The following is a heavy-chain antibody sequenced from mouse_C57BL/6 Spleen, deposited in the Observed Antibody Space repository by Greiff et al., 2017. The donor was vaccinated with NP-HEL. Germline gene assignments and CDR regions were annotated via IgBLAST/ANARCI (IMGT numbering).Heavy chain of an antibody. CDR3: TSPRYSNFLFDY. D-gene: IGHD2-5*01. Sequence: EVKVEESGGGLVQPGGSMKLSCAASGFTFSDAWMDWVRQSPEKGLEWVAEIRNKANNHATYYAESVKGRFTISRDDSKSSVYLQMNSLRAEDTGIYYCTSPRYSNFLFDYWGQGTTLTVSS. J-gene: IGHJ2*01. CDR1: GFTFSDAW. CDR2: IRNKANNHAT. V-gene: IGHV6-6*01.